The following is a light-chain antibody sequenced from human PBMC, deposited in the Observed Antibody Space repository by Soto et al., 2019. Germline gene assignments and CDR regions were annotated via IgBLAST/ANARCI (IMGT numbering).Light chain of an antibody. J-gene: IGLJ2*01. V-gene: IGLV2-14*01. CDR1: SSDVGRYNY. CDR3: TSYTSSTSAV. Sequence: QSALTQPASVSGSPGQSITISCTGTSSDVGRYNYVSWFQQHPGKAPKLIIFEVSTRPSGVSNRCSGSKSGNTASLTISGLQIEDESDYYCTSYTSSTSAVFGGGTKLTVL. CDR2: EVS.